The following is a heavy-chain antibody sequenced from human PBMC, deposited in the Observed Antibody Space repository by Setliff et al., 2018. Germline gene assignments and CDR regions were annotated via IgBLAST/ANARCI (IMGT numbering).Heavy chain of an antibody. CDR3: VRDSSADYYDNDYFKY. Sequence: PGGSLRLSCAASGFTFRGFAMHWVRQAPGKGLEWVAFIRHDESDIYYTNSVKGRFTVSRDNSKNTLYLQMNILRPEDTALYYCVRDSSADYYDNDYFKYWGQGTLGTVSS. D-gene: IGHD2-21*02. CDR1: GFTFRGFA. J-gene: IGHJ1*01. V-gene: IGHV3-30*02. CDR2: IRHDESDI.